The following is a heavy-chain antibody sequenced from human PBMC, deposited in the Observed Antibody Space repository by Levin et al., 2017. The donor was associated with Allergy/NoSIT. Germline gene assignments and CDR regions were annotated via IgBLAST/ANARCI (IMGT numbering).Heavy chain of an antibody. CDR1: GFIFSDYS. Sequence: GESLKISCAASGFIFSDYSMKWVRQAPGKGLEWVSSISSSSTYIYYADSVKGRFTISRDNARNSLYLQMNSLRAEDTAVYYCARERGYGTQADYWGQGTLVTVSS. V-gene: IGHV3-21*01. CDR3: ARERGYGTQADY. CDR2: ISSSSTYI. D-gene: IGHD5-18*01. J-gene: IGHJ4*02.